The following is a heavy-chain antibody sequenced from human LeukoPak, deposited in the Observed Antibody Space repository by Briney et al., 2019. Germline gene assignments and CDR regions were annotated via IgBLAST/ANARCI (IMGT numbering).Heavy chain of an antibody. J-gene: IGHJ4*02. Sequence: PGGSLRLSCEASGFAFSFSAMTWVRQAPGTGLEWVSTINANAINTYYADSVKGRFTISRDNSKNTLYLQMNSLRAEDTAVYYCARDISSSSWSIDYWGQGTLVTVSS. CDR2: INANAINT. V-gene: IGHV3-23*01. D-gene: IGHD6-13*01. CDR1: GFAFSFSA. CDR3: ARDISSSSWSIDY.